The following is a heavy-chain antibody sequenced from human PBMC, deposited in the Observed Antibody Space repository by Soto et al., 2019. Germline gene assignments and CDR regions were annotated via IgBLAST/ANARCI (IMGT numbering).Heavy chain of an antibody. Sequence: EVQLVESGGGLVQPGGSLRLSCAASGFTFSSYSMNWVRQAPGKGLEWVSYISSGSSTIYYADSVKGRFTISRDNAKNSLHLQMNSLRDDDSAVYYCASQGSHYRRYFDYWGQGTLVTVSS. V-gene: IGHV3-48*02. CDR2: ISSGSSTI. D-gene: IGHD1-26*01. CDR1: GFTFSSYS. J-gene: IGHJ4*02. CDR3: ASQGSHYRRYFDY.